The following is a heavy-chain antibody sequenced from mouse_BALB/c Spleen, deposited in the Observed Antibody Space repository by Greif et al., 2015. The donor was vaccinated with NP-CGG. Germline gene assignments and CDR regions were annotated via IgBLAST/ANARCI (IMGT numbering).Heavy chain of an antibody. Sequence: VQLQQSGAELARPGASVKMSCKASGYTFTSYTMHWVKLRPGQGLEWIGYINPSSGYTNYNQKFKDKATLTADKSSSTAYMQLSSLTSEDSAVYYCARWDGAYWGQGTLVTVSA. CDR1: GYTFTSYT. D-gene: IGHD4-1*01. V-gene: IGHV1-4*01. CDR3: ARWDGAY. CDR2: INPSSGYT. J-gene: IGHJ3*01.